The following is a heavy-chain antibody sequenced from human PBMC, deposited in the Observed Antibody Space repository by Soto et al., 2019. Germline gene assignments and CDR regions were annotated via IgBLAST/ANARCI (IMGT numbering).Heavy chain of an antibody. CDR3: GRGGSEHAMDV. CDR2: VNNDGSGT. CDR1: GYTLSRYW. J-gene: IGHJ6*02. V-gene: IGHV3-74*01. Sequence: EVQLVESGGGLVQPGGSLRLSCAAYGYTLSRYWIHWVRQAPGKGLVWVSRVNNDGSGTAYADSVEGRFTISRDNAKNTVYLQLNSLRAEDTAVYYCGRGGSEHAMDVWGQGTTVTVSS.